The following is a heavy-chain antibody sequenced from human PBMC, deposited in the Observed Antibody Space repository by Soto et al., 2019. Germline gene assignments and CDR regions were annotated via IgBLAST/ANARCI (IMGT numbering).Heavy chain of an antibody. Sequence: PSETLSLTXTVSGGSISSGGYYWSWIRQPPGKGLEWIGYTFYSGSANYNPSLGSRVSISADTSQNKIYLKLTSVTAADSAVYYCTRASAWITVFGVVYAHYYYGMDVWGQGTTVTVSS. J-gene: IGHJ6*02. CDR1: GGSISSGGYY. V-gene: IGHV4-61*08. CDR2: TFYSGSA. D-gene: IGHD3-3*01. CDR3: TRASAWITVFGVVYAHYYYGMDV.